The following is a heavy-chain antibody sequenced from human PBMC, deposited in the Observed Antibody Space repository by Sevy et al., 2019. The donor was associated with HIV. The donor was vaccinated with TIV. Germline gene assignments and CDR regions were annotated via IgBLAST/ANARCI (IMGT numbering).Heavy chain of an antibody. J-gene: IGHJ6*02. D-gene: IGHD2-15*01. CDR1: GFTFSTYA. CDR3: AKGDRTFYGLDV. Sequence: GGSLRLSCAASGFTFSTYAMSWVRQAPGKGLEWVSGISGSGGSTYYADSLKGRFTIFRDNSKNTLSLQMNSLRAEDTAVYYCAKGDRTFYGLDVWGQGTTVTASS. CDR2: ISGSGGST. V-gene: IGHV3-23*01.